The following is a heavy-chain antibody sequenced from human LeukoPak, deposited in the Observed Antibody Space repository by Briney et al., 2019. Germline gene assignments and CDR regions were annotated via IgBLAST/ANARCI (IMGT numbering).Heavy chain of an antibody. V-gene: IGHV3-33*01. J-gene: IGHJ4*02. CDR1: GFPFSSYG. CDR2: LVYDERI. CDR3: ARDLSAAFDF. D-gene: IGHD6-19*01. Sequence: GGSLRLSCAASGFPFSSYGMHWVRQAPGKGLEWVARLVYDERIDYANSVKGRFSISRDDSKNTLFLDMSDLRVEDTAVYYCARDLSAAFDFWGQGVLVTVSS.